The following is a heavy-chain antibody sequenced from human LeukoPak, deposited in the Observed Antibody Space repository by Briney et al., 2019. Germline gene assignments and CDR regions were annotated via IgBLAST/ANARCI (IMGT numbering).Heavy chain of an antibody. CDR1: GFTLSSYA. Sequence: GGSLSLSCAASGFTLSSYAMSWVRQAPGKGLKRVAAISGSGGSTYYAGYVKGRFTISRDNSKNTLYLQMNSLRAEDTAVYYCAKLVPSDDFWSGYLGWFDPWGQGTLVTVSS. CDR2: ISGSGGST. V-gene: IGHV3-23*01. J-gene: IGHJ5*02. D-gene: IGHD3-3*01. CDR3: AKLVPSDDFWSGYLGWFDP.